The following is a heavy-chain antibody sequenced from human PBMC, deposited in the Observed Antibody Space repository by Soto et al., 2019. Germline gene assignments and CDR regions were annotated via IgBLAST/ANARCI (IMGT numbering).Heavy chain of an antibody. D-gene: IGHD6-6*01. CDR1: GGSISSYY. CDR2: IYTSGRT. V-gene: IGHV4-4*07. CDR3: ARDRDSIAARRGWFDP. Sequence: QVQLQESGPGLVKPSETLSLTCTVSGGSISSYYWSWIRQPAGKGLEWIGRIYTSGRTNYNPSLKSRVTMSVDTSKNQCSRRLSSVTAADTAVYYCARDRDSIAARRGWFDPWGQGTLVTVSS. J-gene: IGHJ5*02.